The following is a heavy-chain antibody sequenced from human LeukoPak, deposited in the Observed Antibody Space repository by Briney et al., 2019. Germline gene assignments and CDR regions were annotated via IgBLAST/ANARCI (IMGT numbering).Heavy chain of an antibody. Sequence: SETLSLTCTVSGCPISSHYWSWIRQPPGKGLEWIGYIYYSGSTNYNPSLKSRVSISVDTSKNQFSLQLSSVTAADTAVYYCAREDRGAAAATNWFDPWGQGTLVTVSS. J-gene: IGHJ5*02. V-gene: IGHV4-59*11. CDR1: GCPISSHY. CDR2: IYYSGST. CDR3: AREDRGAAAATNWFDP. D-gene: IGHD6-13*01.